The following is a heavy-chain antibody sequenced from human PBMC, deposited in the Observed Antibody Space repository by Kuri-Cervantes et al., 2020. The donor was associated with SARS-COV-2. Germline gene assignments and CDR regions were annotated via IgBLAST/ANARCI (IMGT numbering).Heavy chain of an antibody. CDR2: INAGNGNT. CDR1: GYTFTSYA. CDR3: ARHFGLRASVGVASFGGDFYYYNMDV. V-gene: IGHV1-3*01. J-gene: IGHJ6*02. Sequence: ASVKVSCKASGYTFTSYAMHWVRQAPGQRLEWMGWINAGNGNTKYSQKFQGRVTITRDTSASTAYMELSSLRSDDTAVYFCARHFGLRASVGVASFGGDFYYYNMDVWGQGTTVTVSS. D-gene: IGHD3-16*01.